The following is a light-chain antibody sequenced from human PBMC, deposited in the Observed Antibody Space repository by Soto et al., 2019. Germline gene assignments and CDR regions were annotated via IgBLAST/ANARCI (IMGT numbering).Light chain of an antibody. CDR3: QSSDKSPDSSYV. CDR1: SSNIGAGYA. CDR2: DDT. J-gene: IGLJ1*01. Sequence: QSALTQPPSVSGAPGQTITISCSGTSSNIGAGYAVHWYQHLPGTALKLLIFDDTNRPSGVPDRFSGSRSGASASLAITGLQADDEGDYYCQSSDKSPDSSYVFGSGTKV. V-gene: IGLV1-40*01.